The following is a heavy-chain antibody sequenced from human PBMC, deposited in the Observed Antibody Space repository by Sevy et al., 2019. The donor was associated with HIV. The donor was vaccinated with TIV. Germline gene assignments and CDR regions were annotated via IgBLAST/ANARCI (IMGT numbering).Heavy chain of an antibody. Sequence: SETLSLTCTVSGGSVSSGSYYWSWIRQPPGKGREWIGYIYYSGSTNYNPSLKSRVTISVDTSKNQFSLKLSSVTAADTAVYYCASGDGYNQRYWGQGTLVTVSS. V-gene: IGHV4-61*01. D-gene: IGHD5-12*01. CDR1: GGSVSSGSYY. J-gene: IGHJ4*02. CDR3: ASGDGYNQRY. CDR2: IYYSGST.